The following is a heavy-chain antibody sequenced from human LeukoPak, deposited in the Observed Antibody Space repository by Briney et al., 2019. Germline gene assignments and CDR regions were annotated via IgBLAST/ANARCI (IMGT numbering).Heavy chain of an antibody. Sequence: SETLSLTCTVSGGSISSGSYYWSWIRQPPGKGLEWIGSIYHSGSTYYNPSLKSRVTISVDTSKSQFSLKLSSVTAADTAVYYCARQPIIDGSGTKSHYFDYWGQGTLVTVSS. V-gene: IGHV4-39*01. CDR2: IYHSGST. CDR3: ARQPIIDGSGTKSHYFDY. CDR1: GGSISSGSYY. J-gene: IGHJ4*02. D-gene: IGHD3-10*01.